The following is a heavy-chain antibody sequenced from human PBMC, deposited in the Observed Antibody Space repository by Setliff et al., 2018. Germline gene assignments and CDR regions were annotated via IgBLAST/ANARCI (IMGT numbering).Heavy chain of an antibody. CDR1: GATFSSYG. D-gene: IGHD5-12*01. V-gene: IGHV1-69*05. CDR3: AREGVDIRSSTDYRYYMDV. J-gene: IGHJ6*03. Sequence: ASVKVSCKASGATFSSYGISWVRQAPGQGLEWMGGTIPMFGTTEYAQKFQGRLTIITDESTNTAYMELSSLRTEDTAVYYCAREGVDIRSSTDYRYYMDVWGKGTTVTVSS. CDR2: TIPMFGTT.